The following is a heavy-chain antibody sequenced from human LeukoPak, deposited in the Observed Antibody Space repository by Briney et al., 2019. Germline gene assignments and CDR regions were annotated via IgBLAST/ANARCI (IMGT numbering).Heavy chain of an antibody. CDR2: IRSGSTVT. V-gene: IGHV3-21*01. CDR1: DFIFSSYS. J-gene: IGHJ5*02. CDR3: ARADDTNGLNWFDP. D-gene: IGHD2-8*01. Sequence: GGSLRLSCAASDFIFSSYSMTWVRQAPGKGLEWVSFIRSGSTVTYYADSVKGRFTISRDNAENTVYLQMNSLRAEDTAVYYCARADDTNGLNWFDPWGQGTLVTVSS.